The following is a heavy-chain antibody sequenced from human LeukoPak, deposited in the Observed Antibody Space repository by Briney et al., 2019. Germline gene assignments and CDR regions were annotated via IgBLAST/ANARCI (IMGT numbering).Heavy chain of an antibody. J-gene: IGHJ6*03. D-gene: IGHD6-13*01. Sequence: TGGSLRLSCAASGFTFDDYAMHWVRQAPGKGLEWVSLISWDGGSTDYADSVKGRFTISRDNSKNSLYLQMNSLRAEDTALYYCAKGVAAGRYYMDVWGKGTTVTVSS. V-gene: IGHV3-43D*03. CDR1: GFTFDDYA. CDR3: AKGVAAGRYYMDV. CDR2: ISWDGGST.